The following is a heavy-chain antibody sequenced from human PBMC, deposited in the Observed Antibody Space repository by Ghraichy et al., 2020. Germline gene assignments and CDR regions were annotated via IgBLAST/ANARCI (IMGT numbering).Heavy chain of an antibody. D-gene: IGHD1-26*01. CDR2: IIHSGYT. CDR3: ARGHSSGSYYGFDL. CDR1: GGSFSGYY. J-gene: IGHJ4*02. Sequence: ESLNISCAVYGGSFSGYYWSWIRQPPGKGLEWIGEIIHSGYTNYNPSLKSRVTISGDTSKDQFSLKLSSVTAADTAVYYCARGHSSGSYYGFDLWGQGILVTVSS. V-gene: IGHV4-34*01.